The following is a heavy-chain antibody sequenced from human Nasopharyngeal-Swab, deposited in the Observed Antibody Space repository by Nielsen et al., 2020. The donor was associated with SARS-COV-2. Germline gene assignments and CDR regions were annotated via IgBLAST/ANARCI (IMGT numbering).Heavy chain of an antibody. D-gene: IGHD4-17*01. CDR1: GGTFSSYA. Sequence: SVKVSCKASGGTFSSYAISWVRQAPGQGLEWMGGIIPIFGTANYAQKFQGRVTITADESTSTAYMELSSLRSEDTAVYYCARLPYGDYEVGSYYYHYMDVWGKGTTVTVSS. J-gene: IGHJ6*03. CDR3: ARLPYGDYEVGSYYYHYMDV. CDR2: IIPIFGTA. V-gene: IGHV1-69*13.